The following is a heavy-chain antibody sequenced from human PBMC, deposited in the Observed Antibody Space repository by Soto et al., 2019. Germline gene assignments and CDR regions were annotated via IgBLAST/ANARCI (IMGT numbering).Heavy chain of an antibody. CDR1: GGSISNYY. V-gene: IGHV4-4*07. D-gene: IGHD3-3*01. CDR3: ARVSMAPFLFD. J-gene: IGHJ4*02. Sequence: PSETLSLTCTISGGSISNYYWTWIRQPAGKRLECIGRIYTSGNTNYNPSLKSRVTMSVDTSKNQFSLRLNPVTAADTAVYYCARVSMAPFLFDWGQGTLVTVSS. CDR2: IYTSGNT.